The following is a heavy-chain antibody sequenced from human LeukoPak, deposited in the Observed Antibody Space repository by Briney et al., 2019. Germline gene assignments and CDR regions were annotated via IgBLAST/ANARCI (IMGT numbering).Heavy chain of an antibody. CDR1: GGSFSGYY. CDR2: TNHSGST. CDR3: ARSPGSSSQTMYNFFDP. D-gene: IGHD3-10*01. J-gene: IGHJ5*02. Sequence: PSETLSLTCAVYGGSFSGYYWSWLRQPPGKGRKGLGETNHSGSTNYNPSLKSRVTISIDTSKNQFSLKLTPLTAADTAVYYCARSPGSSSQTMYNFFDPWGQGTLVTVSS. V-gene: IGHV4-34*01.